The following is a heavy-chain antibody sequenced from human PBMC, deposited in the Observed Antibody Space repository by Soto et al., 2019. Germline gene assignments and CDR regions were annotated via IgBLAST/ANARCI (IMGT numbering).Heavy chain of an antibody. J-gene: IGHJ4*02. D-gene: IGHD5-18*01. CDR2: IYHSGST. CDR3: ARGWGYNPFDY. CDR1: GGSISSGGYS. Sequence: PSETLSLTCAVSGGSISSGGYSWSWIRQPPGKGLEWIGYIYHSGSTYYNPSLKSRVTISVDRSKNQFSLKLSSVTAADTAVYYCARGWGYNPFDYWGQGTLVTVAS. V-gene: IGHV4-30-2*01.